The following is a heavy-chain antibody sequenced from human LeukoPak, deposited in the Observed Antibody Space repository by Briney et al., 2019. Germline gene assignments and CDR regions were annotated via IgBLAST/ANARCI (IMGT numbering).Heavy chain of an antibody. Sequence: GGSLRLSCAASGFTFSSYSMNWVRQAPGKGLEWVGFIRSKAYGGTTEYAASVKGRFTISRDDSKSIAYLQMNSLKTEDTAVYYCTRHPPVYYYYMDVWGKGTTVTVSS. CDR3: TRHPPVYYYYMDV. CDR1: GFTFSSYS. CDR2: IRSKAYGGTT. V-gene: IGHV3-49*04. J-gene: IGHJ6*03.